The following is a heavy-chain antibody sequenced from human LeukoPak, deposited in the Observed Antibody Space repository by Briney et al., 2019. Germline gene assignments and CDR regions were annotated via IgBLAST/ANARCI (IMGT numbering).Heavy chain of an antibody. V-gene: IGHV4-59*08. CDR2: GHYTGSS. D-gene: IGHD3-22*01. CDR3: ARHDNRGYYSLHY. Sequence: SETLSLTCTVSGASISNYYWSWIRQPPGKGLEWIGFGHYTGSSNYNPSLKSRVTTSVGTSKSQFSLKLISVTAADTAVYYCARHDNRGYYSLHYWGQGALVTVSS. J-gene: IGHJ4*02. CDR1: GASISNYY.